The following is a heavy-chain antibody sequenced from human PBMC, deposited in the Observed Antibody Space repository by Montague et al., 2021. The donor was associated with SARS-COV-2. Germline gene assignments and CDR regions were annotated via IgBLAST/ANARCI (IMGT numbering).Heavy chain of an antibody. CDR3: TRQSGRLWGIAVAGAFDY. Sequence: SETLSLTCTVSGGSISSYYWCWIRQPPGKGLEWIGYIYYSGRTNXNPSLKSRVTISVDTSKNQFSLKLSSVTAADTAVYYCTRQSGRLWGIAVAGAFDYWGQGTLVTVSS. CDR2: IYYSGRT. V-gene: IGHV4-59*08. D-gene: IGHD6-19*01. CDR1: GGSISSYY. J-gene: IGHJ4*02.